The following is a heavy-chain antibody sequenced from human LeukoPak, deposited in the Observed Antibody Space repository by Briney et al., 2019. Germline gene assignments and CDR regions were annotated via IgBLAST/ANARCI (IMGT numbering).Heavy chain of an antibody. J-gene: IGHJ4*02. CDR2: TYHRSKWYS. Sequence: SQTLSLTCAISGDSVSSNSAAWNWIRQSPSRGLEWLGRTYHRSKWYSESALSLKGRVTVNPDTSKNQFSLQLNSVGPEDTAVYYCARTTGHFDYWGQGTLVTVSS. CDR1: GDSVSSNSAA. D-gene: IGHD2-8*02. V-gene: IGHV6-1*01. CDR3: ARTTGHFDY.